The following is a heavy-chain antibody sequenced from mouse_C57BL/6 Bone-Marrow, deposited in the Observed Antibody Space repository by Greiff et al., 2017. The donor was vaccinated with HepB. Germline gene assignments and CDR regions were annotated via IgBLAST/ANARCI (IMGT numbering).Heavy chain of an antibody. CDR3: ARKGRLLRSFDY. D-gene: IGHD2-3*01. CDR1: GYTFTSYW. Sequence: VQLQQPGAELVKPGASVKLSCKASGYTFTSYWMHWVKQRPGQGLEWIGMIHPNSCSTNYNEKFKSKATLTVDKSSSTAYMQLSSLTSEDSAVYYCARKGRLLRSFDYWGQGTTLTVSS. J-gene: IGHJ2*01. CDR2: IHPNSCST. V-gene: IGHV1-64*01.